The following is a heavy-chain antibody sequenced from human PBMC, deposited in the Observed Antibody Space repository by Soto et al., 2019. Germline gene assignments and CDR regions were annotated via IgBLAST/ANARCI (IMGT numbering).Heavy chain of an antibody. CDR2: ISTYNDNI. Sequence: GASVKVSCKASGYTFSSYGINWGRKTPGQGLEWMEWISTYNDNIKYAQNLQGRVTMTTGTSTSTVYMELSSLTSDDTAVYYCARDDNYGTRGYPGPHWVQWGQANLGNV. CDR3: ARDDNYGTRGYPGPHWVQ. V-gene: IGHV1-18*01. D-gene: IGHD3-22*01. J-gene: IGHJ4*02. CDR1: GYTFSSYG.